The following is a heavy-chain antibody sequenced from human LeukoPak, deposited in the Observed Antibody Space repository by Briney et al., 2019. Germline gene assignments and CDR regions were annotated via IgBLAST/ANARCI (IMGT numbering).Heavy chain of an antibody. V-gene: IGHV4-59*01. CDR2: IYYSGST. D-gene: IGHD3-3*01. CDR3: ARAKTIFGVVNWFDP. J-gene: IGHJ5*02. Sequence: PSETLSLTCTVSGGSISSYYWSWIRQPPGKGLELIGYIYYSGSTNYNPSLKSRVTISVDTSKNQFSLKLSSVTAADTAVYYCARAKTIFGVVNWFDPWGQGTLVTVSS. CDR1: GGSISSYY.